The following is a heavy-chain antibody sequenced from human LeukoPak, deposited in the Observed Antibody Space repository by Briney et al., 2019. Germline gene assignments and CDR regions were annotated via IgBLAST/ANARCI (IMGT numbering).Heavy chain of an antibody. CDR2: IYTSGST. D-gene: IGHD1-26*01. V-gene: IGHV4-61*02. CDR3: ARARGWEIDYYFDY. J-gene: IGHJ4*02. Sequence: PSQTLSLTCTVSGGSISSGSYDWSWIRQPAGKGLEWIGRIYTSGSTNYNPSLKSRVTISVDTSKNQFSLKLSSVTAADTAVYYCARARGWEIDYYFDYWGQGTLVTVSS. CDR1: GGSISSGSYD.